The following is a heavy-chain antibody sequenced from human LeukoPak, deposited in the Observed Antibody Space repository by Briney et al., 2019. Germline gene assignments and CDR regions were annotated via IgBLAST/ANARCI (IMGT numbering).Heavy chain of an antibody. CDR1: GGTFSSYA. CDR3: ARVSLRRNYYYYYGMDV. V-gene: IGHV1-69*13. Sequence: SVKVSCKASGGTFSSYAISWVRQAPGQGLEWMGGIIPIFGTANYAQKFQSRVTITADESTSTAYMELSSLRSEDTAVYYCARVSLRRNYYYYYGMDVWGQGTTVTVSS. J-gene: IGHJ6*02. D-gene: IGHD3-16*01. CDR2: IIPIFGTA.